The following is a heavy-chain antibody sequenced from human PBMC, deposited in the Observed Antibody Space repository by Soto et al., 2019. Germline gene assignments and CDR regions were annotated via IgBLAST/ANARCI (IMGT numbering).Heavy chain of an antibody. CDR1: GDSVSSDSAA. Sequence: SQALSRTCAICGDSVSSDSAAWNWIRQSPSRGLEWLGRTYYRSKWYNDYAVSVKSRITINPDTSKNQFSLQLNSVTPEDTAVYYCARGMFTVTTLAYYMDVWGKGTTVTVSS. J-gene: IGHJ6*03. V-gene: IGHV6-1*01. D-gene: IGHD4-17*01. CDR2: TYYRSKWYN. CDR3: ARGMFTVTTLAYYMDV.